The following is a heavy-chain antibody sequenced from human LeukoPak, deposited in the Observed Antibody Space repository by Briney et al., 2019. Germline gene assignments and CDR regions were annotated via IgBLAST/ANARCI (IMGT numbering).Heavy chain of an antibody. CDR3: ASPADNCGGDCYS. Sequence: ASVKVSCKASGYTFTGYYMHWVRQAPGQGLEWMGWINPNSGGTNYAQKFQGRVTITRDTSASTAYMELSSLRSEDTAVYYCASPADNCGGDCYSWGQGTLVTVSS. CDR1: GYTFTGYY. CDR2: INPNSGGT. V-gene: IGHV1-2*02. D-gene: IGHD2-21*02. J-gene: IGHJ5*02.